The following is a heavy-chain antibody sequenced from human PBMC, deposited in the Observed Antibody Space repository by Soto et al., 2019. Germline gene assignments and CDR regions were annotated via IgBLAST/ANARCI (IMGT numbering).Heavy chain of an antibody. J-gene: IGHJ4*02. D-gene: IGHD7-27*01. CDR3: ASSLLTPFDY. Sequence: PGGSLRLSCAASGFTFSSYGMHWVRQAPGKGLEWVAVISYDGSSTTYADSVRGRFTISRDNAKNTLYPQMNSLRAEDTAVYYCASSLLTPFDYWGQGTLVTVSS. CDR1: GFTFSSYG. CDR2: ISYDGSST. V-gene: IGHV3-30*03.